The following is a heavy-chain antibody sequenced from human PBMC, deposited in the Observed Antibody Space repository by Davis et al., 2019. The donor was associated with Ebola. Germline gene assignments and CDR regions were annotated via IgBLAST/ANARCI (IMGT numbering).Heavy chain of an antibody. J-gene: IGHJ2*01. CDR3: TRHVPGDFWYFDL. D-gene: IGHD4-17*01. V-gene: IGHV3-66*04. CDR1: GFSVSDKY. CDR2: IYRDGRM. Sequence: GESLKISCAASGFSVSDKYMSWVRQAPGKGLEWVSVIYRDGRMYHADSVKGRFTISRDNSKNTVDLQMDSLRAEDAAVYYCTRHVPGDFWYFDLWGRGTLVTVSS.